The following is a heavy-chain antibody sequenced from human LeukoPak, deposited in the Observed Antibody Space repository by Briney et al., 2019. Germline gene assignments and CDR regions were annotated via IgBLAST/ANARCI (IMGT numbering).Heavy chain of an antibody. CDR1: GGSISRYY. J-gene: IGHJ3*02. D-gene: IGHD3-22*01. Sequence: SETLSPTCTVAGGSISRYYWSWVRQPPGKGLGWVGYIYYSGSTNYNPSLKSGVTISVDTSKHQFSLKLSSVTAADTAVYYCASWNYYDSSGYSLDTFDIWGQGTMVTVSS. CDR2: IYYSGST. CDR3: ASWNYYDSSGYSLDTFDI. V-gene: IGHV4-59*08.